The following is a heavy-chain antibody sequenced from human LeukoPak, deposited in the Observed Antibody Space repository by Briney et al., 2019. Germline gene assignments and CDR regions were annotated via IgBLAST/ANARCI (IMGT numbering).Heavy chain of an antibody. CDR3: ARDYADYVGYFFFDY. V-gene: IGHV3-23*01. CDR1: GFTFNNYA. Sequence: GGSLRLSCAASGFTFNNYAMNWVRQAPGKGLEWVSSISGGGETTYYADSAKGRFTISRDNSQNTLYLQMNSLRAEDTAIYYCARDYADYVGYFFFDYWGQGTLVTVSS. D-gene: IGHD4-17*01. CDR2: ISGGGETT. J-gene: IGHJ4*02.